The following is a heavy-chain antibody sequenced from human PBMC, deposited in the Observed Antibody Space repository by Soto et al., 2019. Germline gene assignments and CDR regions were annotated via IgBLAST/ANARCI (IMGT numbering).Heavy chain of an antibody. Sequence: QVQLVESGGGLVKPGGSLRLSCAASGFTFSDYYMSWIRQAPGKGLEWVSYISSSGNSVYYADPVKGRFTISRDDAKNSLYLQMNSLIGEDTAVYYFARGESTADYWGQGTLVTVSS. CDR1: GFTFSDYY. CDR2: ISSSGNSV. CDR3: ARGESTADY. D-gene: IGHD6-6*01. V-gene: IGHV3-11*01. J-gene: IGHJ4*02.